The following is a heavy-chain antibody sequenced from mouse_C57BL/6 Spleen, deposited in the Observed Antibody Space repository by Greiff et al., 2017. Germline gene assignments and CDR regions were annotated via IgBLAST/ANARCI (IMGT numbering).Heavy chain of an antibody. CDR2: IDPEDGDT. CDR3: TLITTVGPLDY. CDR1: GFNIKDYY. J-gene: IGHJ2*01. D-gene: IGHD1-1*01. V-gene: IGHV14-1*01. Sequence: VQLQQSGAELVRPGASVKLSCTASGFNIKDYYMHWIGRIDPEDGDTEYAPKFQGKATMTADTSSNTAYLQLSSLTSEDTAVYYCTLITTVGPLDYWGQGTTLTVSS.